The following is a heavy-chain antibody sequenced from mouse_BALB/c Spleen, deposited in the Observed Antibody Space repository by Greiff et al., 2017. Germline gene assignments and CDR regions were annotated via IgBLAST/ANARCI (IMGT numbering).Heavy chain of an antibody. CDR3: ARGERYDKNYYAMGY. J-gene: IGHJ4*01. Sequence: VKLMESGAELMKPGASVKISCKATGYTFSSYWMNWVKQRPGQGLEWIGMIHPSDSETRLNQKFKDKATLTVDRSSSTAYMQLSSPTSEDSAVYYCARGERYDKNYYAMGYWGQGTSVTVSS. V-gene: IGHV1S126*01. CDR1: GYTFSSYW. CDR2: IHPSDSET. D-gene: IGHD2-14*01.